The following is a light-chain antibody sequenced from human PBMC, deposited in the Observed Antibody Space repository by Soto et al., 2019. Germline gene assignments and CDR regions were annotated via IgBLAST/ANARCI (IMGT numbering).Light chain of an antibody. CDR1: TSNIGNNA. V-gene: IGLV1-36*01. J-gene: IGLJ3*02. CDR2: YDD. CDR3: ASWDDTLSGVV. Sequence: QSALTQPPSVSGAPGQRVTISCSGSTSNIGNNAVNWYQQLPGKAPRALIYYDDLLPTGVSKRFSGSKSGTSVSLAISGLQSDDEADYYCASWDDTLSGVVFGGGTQLTVL.